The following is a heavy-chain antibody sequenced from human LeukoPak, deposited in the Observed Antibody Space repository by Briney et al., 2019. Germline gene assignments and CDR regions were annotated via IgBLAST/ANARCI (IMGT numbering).Heavy chain of an antibody. J-gene: IGHJ6*02. CDR3: AREAVMPVAPVKIGTSDRPLYEYYGLDV. CDR2: IYSDDET. D-gene: IGHD1/OR15-1a*01. V-gene: IGHV3-53*01. CDR1: GFTITTNY. Sequence: GGSLRLSCAASGFTITTNYMNWVRQAPGKGLEWVSVIYSDDETNYADSVKGRFTISRDNSKNTLYLQMNSLRADDTAVYYCAREAVMPVAPVKIGTSDRPLYEYYGLDVWGQGTTVTVS.